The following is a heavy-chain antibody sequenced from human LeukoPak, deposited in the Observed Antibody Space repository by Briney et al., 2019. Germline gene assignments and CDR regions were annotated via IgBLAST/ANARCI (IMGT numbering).Heavy chain of an antibody. CDR3: ARGGYYGSGSDDAFDI. D-gene: IGHD3-10*01. CDR2: IHSSGST. J-gene: IGHJ3*02. Sequence: SSETLSLTCTVSGGSISGYYWSWIRQPPGKGLEWIAYIHSSGSTNYNPSLKSRVTISVDTSKNQFSLKLTSVTAADTAVYYCARGGYYGSGSDDAFDIWGQGTMVTVSS. CDR1: GGSISGYY. V-gene: IGHV4-59*08.